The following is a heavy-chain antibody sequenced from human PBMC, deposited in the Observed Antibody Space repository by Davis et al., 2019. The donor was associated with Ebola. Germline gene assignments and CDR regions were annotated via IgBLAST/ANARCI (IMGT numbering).Heavy chain of an antibody. J-gene: IGHJ4*02. CDR2: IDPSDSYT. CDR1: GYIFTNYY. CDR3: ARRSGRGYSFGY. V-gene: IGHV5-10-1*01. Sequence: PGGSLRLSCKGSGYIFTNYYISWVRQMPGKGLEWLGRIDPSDSYTDYNPAFQGHVTISADKSGSTAYLQWSSLKASDTAIYYCARRSGRGYSFGYWGQGTLVTVSS. D-gene: IGHD5-18*01.